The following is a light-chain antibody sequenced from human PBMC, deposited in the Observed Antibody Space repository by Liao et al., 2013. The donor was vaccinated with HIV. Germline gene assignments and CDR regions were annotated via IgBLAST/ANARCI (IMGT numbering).Light chain of an antibody. Sequence: SYELTQPPSVSVAPGKTATITCGGNNIGRKSVHWYQQRPGQAPVLVIHYDSDRPSGIPERFSGSNSGITATLTISGTQAIDEADYYCQTWDSSAYVFGTGTKVTVL. CDR2: YDS. CDR3: QTWDSSAYV. V-gene: IGLV3-21*01. J-gene: IGLJ1*01. CDR1: NIGRKS.